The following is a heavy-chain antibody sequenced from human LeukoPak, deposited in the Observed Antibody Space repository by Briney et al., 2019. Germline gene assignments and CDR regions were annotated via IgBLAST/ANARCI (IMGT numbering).Heavy chain of an antibody. CDR3: ARDYRLAAFDI. CDR2: INSDGSST. V-gene: IGHV3-74*01. Sequence: GGSLRLSCAASGFTFSSYWMHCVRHAPGKGLVWVSRINSDGSSTSYADSVKGRFTISRDNAKNTLYLQMNSLRAEDTAVYYCARDYRLAAFDIWGQGTMVTVSS. CDR1: GFTFSSYW. J-gene: IGHJ3*02.